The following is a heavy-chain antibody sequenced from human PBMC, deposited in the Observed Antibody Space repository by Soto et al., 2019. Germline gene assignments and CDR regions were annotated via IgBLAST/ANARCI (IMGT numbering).Heavy chain of an antibody. CDR1: GGSFSGYY. D-gene: IGHD2-2*01. CDR3: ARGLGGKTVVVPSYYYYMDV. J-gene: IGHJ6*03. Sequence: SETLSLTCAVYGGSFSGYYWSWIRQPPGKGLEWIGEINHSGSTNYNPSLKSRVAISVDTSKNQFSLKLSSVTAADTAVYYCARGLGGKTVVVPSYYYYMDVWGKGTTVTVSS. V-gene: IGHV4-34*01. CDR2: INHSGST.